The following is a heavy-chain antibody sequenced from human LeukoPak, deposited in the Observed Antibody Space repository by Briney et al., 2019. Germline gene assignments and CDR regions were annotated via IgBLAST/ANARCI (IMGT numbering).Heavy chain of an antibody. CDR1: GGSISSGSYY. Sequence: SQTLSLTCTVSGGSISSGSYYWGWIRQPPGKGLEWIGSIYYSGSTYYNPSLNSRVTISVDTSKNQFSLKLSSVTATDTAVYYCASIPGYSRGWYGVGYYYYYYMDVWGKGTTVTVSS. V-gene: IGHV4-39*01. J-gene: IGHJ6*03. CDR3: ASIPGYSRGWYGVGYYYYYYMDV. D-gene: IGHD6-19*01. CDR2: IYYSGST.